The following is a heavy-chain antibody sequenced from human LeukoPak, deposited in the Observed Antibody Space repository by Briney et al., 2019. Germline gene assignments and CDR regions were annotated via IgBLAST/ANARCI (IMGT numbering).Heavy chain of an antibody. CDR3: ARDFGYTDY. CDR1: GFTFSSYE. J-gene: IGHJ4*02. D-gene: IGHD5-18*01. CDR2: ISSSGSTI. V-gene: IGHV3-48*03. Sequence: PGGSLRLSCAASGFTFSSYEMNWVRQAPGTGLEWVSYISSSGSTIYYADSVKGRFTISRDNAKNSLYLQMNSLRAEDTAVYYCARDFGYTDYWGQGTLVTVSS.